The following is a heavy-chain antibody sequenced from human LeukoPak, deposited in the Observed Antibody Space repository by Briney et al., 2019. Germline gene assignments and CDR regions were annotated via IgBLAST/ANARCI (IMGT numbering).Heavy chain of an antibody. CDR1: GVSINSGDYY. Sequence: SETLSLTCTVSGVSINSGDYYWSWIRQPPGKGLEWVGHIYHSGDSYYNPSPKSRVTISVDTSKNQFSLKLSSVTAADTAVYYCARDLPPYGSGSSPGDYWGQGTLVTVSS. CDR3: ARDLPPYGSGSSPGDY. CDR2: IYHSGDS. D-gene: IGHD3-10*01. J-gene: IGHJ4*02. V-gene: IGHV4-30-4*08.